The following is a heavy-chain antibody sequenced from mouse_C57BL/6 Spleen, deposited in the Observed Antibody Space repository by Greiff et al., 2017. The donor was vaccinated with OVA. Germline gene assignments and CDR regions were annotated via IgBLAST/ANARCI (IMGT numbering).Heavy chain of an antibody. Sequence: QVQLKQSGPGLVAPSQSLSITCPVSGFSLTSYGVSWVRQPPGKGLEWLGVIWGAGSTNYHSALISRLSISKDNSKSHVFLNLNSLQTDDTATYYCAKEGPSSRAMDYWGQGTSVTVSS. V-gene: IGHV2-3*01. CDR1: GFSLTSYG. D-gene: IGHD6-1*01. J-gene: IGHJ4*01. CDR2: IWGAGST. CDR3: AKEGPSSRAMDY.